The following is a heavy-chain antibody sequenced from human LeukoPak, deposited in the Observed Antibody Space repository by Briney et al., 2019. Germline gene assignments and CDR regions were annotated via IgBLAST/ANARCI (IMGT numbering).Heavy chain of an antibody. D-gene: IGHD3-10*01. CDR1: GFTLSSYS. CDR3: VLNYGSGSYYLPL. J-gene: IGHJ4*02. V-gene: IGHV3-21*01. Sequence: GGSLILSCAASGFTLSSYSMNWVRQAPGKGLEWVSSISSSSSYIYYADSVKGRFTISRDNAKNSLYLQMNSLRAEDTAVYYCVLNYGSGSYYLPLWGQGTLVTVSS. CDR2: ISSSSSYI.